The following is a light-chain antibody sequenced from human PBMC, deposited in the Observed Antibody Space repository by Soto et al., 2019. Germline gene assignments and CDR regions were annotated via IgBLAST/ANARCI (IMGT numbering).Light chain of an antibody. J-gene: IGKJ5*01. V-gene: IGKV3D-20*01. Sequence: DIVLTQSPATLSLSPGEIVTLSFGASPSVSSSRLAWYQQKPGQAPRLLMYDASRRAFGIPDRFSGSGSGTDFTLTISRLEPEDFAVYCCQQYGNSPITFGQGTRLEI. CDR2: DAS. CDR1: PSVSSSR. CDR3: QQYGNSPIT.